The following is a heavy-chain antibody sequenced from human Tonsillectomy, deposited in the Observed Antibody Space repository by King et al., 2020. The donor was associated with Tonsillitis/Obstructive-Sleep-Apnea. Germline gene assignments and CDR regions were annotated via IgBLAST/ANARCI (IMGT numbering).Heavy chain of an antibody. Sequence: QLVGSGGGLVQPGGSLRVSCAASGFTFSNYAMNWVRQAPGKGLEWISYISSSSSPIFYADSVKGRFTISRDNAKISLYLQMNSLRDEDTAVYYCARLGVEGVITDYWGQGTLVTVS. CDR2: ISSSSSPI. D-gene: IGHD3-10*01. V-gene: IGHV3-48*02. J-gene: IGHJ4*02. CDR1: GFTFSNYA. CDR3: ARLGVEGVITDY.